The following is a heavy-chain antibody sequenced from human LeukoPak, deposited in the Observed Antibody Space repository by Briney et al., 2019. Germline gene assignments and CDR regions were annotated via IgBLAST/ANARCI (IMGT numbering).Heavy chain of an antibody. CDR2: IKSKTDGGTT. CDR1: GFTFSNAW. J-gene: IGHJ4*02. Sequence: PGGSLRLSCAASGFTFSNAWMSWVRQAPGKGLEWVGRIKSKTDGGTTDYAAPVKGRFTISRDDSKNTLYLQMNSLKTEDTAVYYCTREYYYGSGSYDYWGQGTLVTVSS. D-gene: IGHD3-10*01. V-gene: IGHV3-15*01. CDR3: TREYYYGSGSYDY.